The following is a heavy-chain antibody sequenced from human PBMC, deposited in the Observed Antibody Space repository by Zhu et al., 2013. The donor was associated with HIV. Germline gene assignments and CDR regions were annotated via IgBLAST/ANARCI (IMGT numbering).Heavy chain of an antibody. Sequence: QVQLVQSGAEVKKPGASVKVSCKASGYTFTSYGISWVRQAPGQGLEWMGWISAYNGNTNYAQKLQGRVTMTTDTSTSTAYMELRSLRSDDTAVYYCARDQLVFSVVANIRAGYFDYWGQGTLVTVSS. V-gene: IGHV1-18*01. CDR1: GYTFTSYG. CDR2: ISAYNGNT. CDR3: ARDQLVFSVVANIRAGYFDY. J-gene: IGHJ4*02. D-gene: IGHD5-12*01.